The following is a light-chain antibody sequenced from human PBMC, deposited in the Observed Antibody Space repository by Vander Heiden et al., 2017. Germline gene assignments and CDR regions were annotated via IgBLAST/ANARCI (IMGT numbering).Light chain of an antibody. J-gene: IGKJ2*01. CDR3: QQYNNWPPYT. CDR1: QSVSSN. Sequence: EIVMTQSPATLYVSLGERATLSCRASQSVSSNVAWYQQKPGQAPRLLIYGASTRATGIPARFSGSGSGTEFTLTISSLQSEDFAVYYCQQYNNWPPYTFGPGTKLEI. CDR2: GAS. V-gene: IGKV3-15*01.